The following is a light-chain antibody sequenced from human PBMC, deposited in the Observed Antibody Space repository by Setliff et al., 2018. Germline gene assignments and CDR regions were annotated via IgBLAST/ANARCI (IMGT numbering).Light chain of an antibody. CDR1: SSDVGGYNS. CDR3: SSFTTSSTLV. V-gene: IGLV2-14*03. CDR2: DVS. J-gene: IGLJ3*02. Sequence: QSALAQPASVSGSPRQSITIPCTGTSSDVGGYNSVSWYQRHPGKAPKLMIYDVSYRPSGVSNRFSGSKSGNTASLTISGLQTEDEAHYYCSSFTTSSTLVFGGGTK.